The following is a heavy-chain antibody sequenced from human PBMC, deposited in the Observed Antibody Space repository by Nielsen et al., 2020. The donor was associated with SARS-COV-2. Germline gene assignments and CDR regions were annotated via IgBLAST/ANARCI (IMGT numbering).Heavy chain of an antibody. Sequence: ASVKVSCKASGYTFTSYHVHWVRQAPGQGLEWMGIIHPGGGGTSCAQQFQGRITVTRETSTTTVYMELSSLTSDDTALYYCARGLDCAGYDGYKCRGLLFDFWGQGTLVTVSS. V-gene: IGHV1-46*01. J-gene: IGHJ4*02. CDR2: IHPGGGGT. CDR3: ARGLDCAGYDGYKCRGLLFDF. CDR1: GYTFTSYH. D-gene: IGHD2-21*01.